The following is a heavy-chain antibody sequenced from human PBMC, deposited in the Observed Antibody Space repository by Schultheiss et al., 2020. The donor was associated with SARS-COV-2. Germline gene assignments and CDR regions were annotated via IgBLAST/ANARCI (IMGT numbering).Heavy chain of an antibody. CDR1: GFTFKFYE. V-gene: IGHV4-59*12. CDR3: ARDKAGDFWSGYRIFDY. CDR2: IYYSASS. D-gene: IGHD3-3*01. Sequence: GSLRLSCAASGFTFKFYEMNWVRQAPGKGLEWIGYIYYSASSYYNSSLKSRVSISVDTSKNQFSLKLSSVTAADTAVYYCARDKAGDFWSGYRIFDYWGQGTLVTVSS. J-gene: IGHJ4*02.